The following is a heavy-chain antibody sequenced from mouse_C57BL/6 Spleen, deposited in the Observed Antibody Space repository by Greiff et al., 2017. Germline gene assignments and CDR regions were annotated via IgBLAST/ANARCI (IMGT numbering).Heavy chain of an antibody. J-gene: IGHJ1*03. Sequence: EVQRVESGGGLVKPGGSLKLSCAASGFTFSDYGMHWVRQAPEKGLEWVAYISSGSSTIYYADTVKGRFTISRDNAKNTLFLQMTSLRSEDTAMYYCARKYGSSYGYFGVWGTGTTVTVSS. V-gene: IGHV5-17*01. CDR1: GFTFSDYG. CDR2: ISSGSSTI. CDR3: ARKYGSSYGYFGV. D-gene: IGHD1-1*01.